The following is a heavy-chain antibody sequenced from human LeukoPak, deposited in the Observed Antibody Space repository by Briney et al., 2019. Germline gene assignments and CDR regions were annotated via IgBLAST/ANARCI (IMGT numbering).Heavy chain of an antibody. D-gene: IGHD6-13*01. CDR1: GGSISSSSYY. CDR2: IYYSGST. V-gene: IGHV4-39*07. CDR3: ARESTLSSSWYQVGSLSATDWFDP. Sequence: PSETLSLTCTVSGGSISSSSYYWGWIRQPPGKGLEWIGSIYYSGSTYYNPSLKSRVTISVDTSKNQFSLKLSSVTAADTAVYYCARESTLSSSWYQVGSLSATDWFDPWGQGTLVTVSS. J-gene: IGHJ5*02.